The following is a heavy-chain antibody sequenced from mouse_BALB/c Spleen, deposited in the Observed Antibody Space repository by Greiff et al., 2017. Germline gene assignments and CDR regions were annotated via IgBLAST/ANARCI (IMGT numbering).Heavy chain of an antibody. CDR1: GFTFSSFG. J-gene: IGHJ3*01. V-gene: IGHV5-17*02. CDR3: ARYGTTAAWFAY. Sequence: EVQGVESGGGLVQPGGSRKLSCAASGFTFSSFGMHWVRQAPEKGLEWVAYISSGSSTIYYADTVKGRFTISRDNPKNTLFLQMTSLRSEDTAMYYCARYGTTAAWFAYWGQGTLVTVSA. CDR2: ISSGSSTI. D-gene: IGHD1-2*01.